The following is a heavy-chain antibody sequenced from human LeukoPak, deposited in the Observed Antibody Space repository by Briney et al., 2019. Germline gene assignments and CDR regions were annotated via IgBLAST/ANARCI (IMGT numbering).Heavy chain of an antibody. V-gene: IGHV3-7*01. CDR1: GFTFSGYW. Sequence: GESLKISCAASGFTFSGYWMSWVRQAPGKGLEWVANIKQDGSEKDYVDSVKGRFTISRDNAKNSLYLQMNSLRAEDTAVYYCARVRGGYYMDVWGKGTTVTVSS. J-gene: IGHJ6*03. CDR2: IKQDGSEK. D-gene: IGHD2-15*01. CDR3: ARVRGGYYMDV.